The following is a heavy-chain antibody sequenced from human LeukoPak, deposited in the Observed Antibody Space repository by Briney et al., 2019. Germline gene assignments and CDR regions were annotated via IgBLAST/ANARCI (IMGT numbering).Heavy chain of an antibody. V-gene: IGHV3-48*01. Sequence: GGSLRLSCAASGFTFSRYSMNWVRQAPGKGLEWVSYISSSSSTIYYADSVKGRFTISRDNAKNSLYLQMNSLRAGDTAVYYCARDRGIAVADYFDYWGQGTLVTVSS. CDR3: ARDRGIAVADYFDY. CDR2: ISSSSSTI. CDR1: GFTFSRYS. J-gene: IGHJ4*02. D-gene: IGHD6-19*01.